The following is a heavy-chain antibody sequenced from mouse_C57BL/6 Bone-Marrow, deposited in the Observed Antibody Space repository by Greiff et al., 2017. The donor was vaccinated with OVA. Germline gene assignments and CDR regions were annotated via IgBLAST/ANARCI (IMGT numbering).Heavy chain of an antibody. Sequence: QVQLQQPGAELVMPGASVKLSCKASGYTFTSYWMHWVKQRPGQGLEWIGEIDPSDSYTNYNQKFKGKSTLTVDKSSSKAYMQLSSLTSEDSAVYYCASDGAFITTVVATGYFDYWGQGTTLTVSS. V-gene: IGHV1-69*01. D-gene: IGHD1-1*01. J-gene: IGHJ2*01. CDR2: IDPSDSYT. CDR1: GYTFTSYW. CDR3: ASDGAFITTVVATGYFDY.